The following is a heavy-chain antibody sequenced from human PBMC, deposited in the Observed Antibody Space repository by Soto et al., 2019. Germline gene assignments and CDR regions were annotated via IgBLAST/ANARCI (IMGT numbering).Heavy chain of an antibody. D-gene: IGHD3-10*01. J-gene: IGHJ6*02. Sequence: QVQLQESGPGLVKPSQTLSLTCTVSGGSISSGGYYWSWIRQHPGKGLEWIGYIYYSGSTYYNQSLKSRVTISVDTSKNQFSLKLSSVTAEDTAVYSWARMYRGTSMDVWGQGTTVTVSS. V-gene: IGHV4-31*03. CDR1: GGSISSGGYY. CDR2: IYYSGST. CDR3: ARMYRGTSMDV.